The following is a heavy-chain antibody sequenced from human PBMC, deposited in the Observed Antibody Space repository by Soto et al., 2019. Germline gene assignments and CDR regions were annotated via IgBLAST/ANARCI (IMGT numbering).Heavy chain of an antibody. Sequence: GASVKVSCKASGYTFTSYAMHWVRQAPGQRLEWMGWINAGNGNTKYSQKFQGRVTITRDTSASTAYMELSSLRSEDTAVYYCARDLRGLGNWNPVYYWGQGTLVTVSS. V-gene: IGHV1-3*01. CDR1: GYTFTSYA. J-gene: IGHJ4*02. D-gene: IGHD1-1*01. CDR2: INAGNGNT. CDR3: ARDLRGLGNWNPVYY.